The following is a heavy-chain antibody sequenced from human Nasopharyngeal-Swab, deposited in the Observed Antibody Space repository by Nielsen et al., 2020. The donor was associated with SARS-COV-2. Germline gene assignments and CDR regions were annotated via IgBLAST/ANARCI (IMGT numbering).Heavy chain of an antibody. Sequence: ASVKVSCKASGYTFTSYGISWVRQAPGQGLEWMGWISAYNGNTNYAQKLQGRVTMTTDTSTSTAYMELRSLRSGDTAVYYCARDSLYYDFWSGSDYYYYGMDVWGQGTTVTVSS. J-gene: IGHJ6*02. D-gene: IGHD3-3*01. V-gene: IGHV1-18*01. CDR2: ISAYNGNT. CDR3: ARDSLYYDFWSGSDYYYYGMDV. CDR1: GYTFTSYG.